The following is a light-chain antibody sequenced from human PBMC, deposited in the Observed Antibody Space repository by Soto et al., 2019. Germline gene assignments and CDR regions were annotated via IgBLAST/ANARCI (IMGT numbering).Light chain of an antibody. CDR2: GAS. CDR3: QQYGTSPRT. CDR1: QSVSSSY. V-gene: IGKV3-20*01. Sequence: DILLAQSPGTLPLSPGERATLSCRASQSVSSSYLAWYQQKPGKTPRLLIYGASSRATGIPDRFSGSGSGTDFTLTISRLQPEDFAVYYCQQYGTSPRTFGQGTKVDI. J-gene: IGKJ2*01.